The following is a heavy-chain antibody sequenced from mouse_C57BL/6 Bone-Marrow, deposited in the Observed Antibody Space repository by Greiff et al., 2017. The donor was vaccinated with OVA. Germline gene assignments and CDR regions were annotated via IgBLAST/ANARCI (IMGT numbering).Heavy chain of an antibody. CDR1: GYTFTSYW. V-gene: IGHV1-55*01. CDR2: IYPGSGST. J-gene: IGHJ2*01. CDR3: ARWAYGNYFDY. Sequence: QVQLQQPGAELVKPGASVKMSCKASGYTFTSYWITWVKQRPGQGLEWIGDIYPGSGSTNYNEKFKSKATLTVETSSSTAYMQLSSLTSEDSAVYYCARWAYGNYFDYWGQGTTLTVSS. D-gene: IGHD2-10*02.